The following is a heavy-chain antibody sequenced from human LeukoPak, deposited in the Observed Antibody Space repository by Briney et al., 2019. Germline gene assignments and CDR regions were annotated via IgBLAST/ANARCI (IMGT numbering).Heavy chain of an antibody. CDR2: ISGSGGST. J-gene: IGHJ6*02. V-gene: IGHV3-23*01. D-gene: IGHD2-15*01. CDR1: GFTFSSYA. Sequence: GGSLRLSCAASGFTFSSYAMSWVRQAPGKGLEWVSAISGSGGSTYYADSVKGRFTISRDNSKNTLYLQMNSLRAEDTAVYYCATSVVAARRGRGYYGMDVWGQGTTVTVSS. CDR3: ATSVVAARRGRGYYGMDV.